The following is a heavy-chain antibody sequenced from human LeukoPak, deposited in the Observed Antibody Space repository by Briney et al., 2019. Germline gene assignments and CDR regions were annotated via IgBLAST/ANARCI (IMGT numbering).Heavy chain of an antibody. CDR1: GYTFTSYG. CDR2: ISAYNGNT. CDR3: ARDGEQLVARYYYYGMDV. D-gene: IGHD6-6*01. V-gene: IGHV1-18*01. J-gene: IGHJ6*02. Sequence: GASVKVSCKASGYTFTSYGISWVRQAPGQGLEWMGWISAYNGNTNYAQKLQGRVTMTTDTSTSTAYMELRSLRSEDTAVYYCARDGEQLVARYYYYGMDVWGQGTTVTVSS.